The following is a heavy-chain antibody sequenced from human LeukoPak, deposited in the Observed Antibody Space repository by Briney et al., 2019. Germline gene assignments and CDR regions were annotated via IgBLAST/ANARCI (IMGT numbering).Heavy chain of an antibody. Sequence: GGSLRLSCVASGFTFSTYGMSWVRQAPGKGLEWVSGISDSGDSTYYADSVKGRFTISRDSYKNTLYLQMNSLRAEDAAVYYCAKAPVTTCSGAYCYPFDYWGQGTLVTVSS. D-gene: IGHD2-15*01. J-gene: IGHJ4*02. V-gene: IGHV3-23*01. CDR1: GFTFSTYG. CDR2: ISDSGDST. CDR3: AKAPVTTCSGAYCYPFDY.